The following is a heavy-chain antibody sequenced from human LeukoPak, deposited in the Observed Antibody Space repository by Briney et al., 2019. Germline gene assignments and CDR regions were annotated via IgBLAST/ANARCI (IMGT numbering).Heavy chain of an antibody. CDR2: VNGDGSST. Sequence: GGSLRLSCAASGFTFSNHWMHWVRQAPGKGLVWVSRVNGDGSSTDYADSVKGRFTISRDNGKNTLYLQMNSLRAEDTAVYYCARPLMYYYGSETYFWFDPWGQGTLVTVSS. J-gene: IGHJ5*02. CDR1: GFTFSNHW. V-gene: IGHV3-74*01. CDR3: ARPLMYYYGSETYFWFDP. D-gene: IGHD3-10*01.